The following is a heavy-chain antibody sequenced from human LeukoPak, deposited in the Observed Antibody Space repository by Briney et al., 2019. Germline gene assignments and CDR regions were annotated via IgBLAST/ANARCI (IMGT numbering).Heavy chain of an antibody. CDR1: GLTFTSYA. Sequence: PGGSLRLSCAASGLTFTSYAMKWVRQAPGKGLEWVSSIGSGGSTYYADSVKGRFIISRDNSKNTLYLQMNSLRAEDTAVYYCAKRITVASSQIFDYWGQGILVTVSS. V-gene: IGHV3-23*01. CDR3: AKRITVASSQIFDY. J-gene: IGHJ4*02. D-gene: IGHD6-19*01. CDR2: IGSGGST.